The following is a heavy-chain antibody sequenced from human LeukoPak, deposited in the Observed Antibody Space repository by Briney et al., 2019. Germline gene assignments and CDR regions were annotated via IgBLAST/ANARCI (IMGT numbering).Heavy chain of an antibody. CDR2: IAPKEDFT. V-gene: IGHV1-2*06. CDR1: GYNFPDNW. Sequence: GASVKVSCKCSGYNFPDNWVHWIRQAPGQGLEWVGRIAPKEDFTQLAQKFEGRVTLTRDTSITTVYMELSGLRSDDTAVYYCARDSPHQRFDYWGQGTLVTVSS. J-gene: IGHJ4*02. CDR3: ARDSPHQRFDY.